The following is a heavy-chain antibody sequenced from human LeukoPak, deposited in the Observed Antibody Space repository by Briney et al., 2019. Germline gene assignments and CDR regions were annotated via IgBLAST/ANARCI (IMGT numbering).Heavy chain of an antibody. CDR1: GYTFTGYY. J-gene: IGHJ4*02. V-gene: IGHV1-2*02. CDR2: INPNSGGT. Sequence: ASVKVSCKASGYTFTGYYMHWVRQAPGQGLEWMGWINPNSGGTNYAQKFQGRVTMTRDTSISTAYMELSGLRSDDTAVYYCARIRLRLGGGFDYWGQGTLVTVSS. D-gene: IGHD3-16*01. CDR3: ARIRLRLGGGFDY.